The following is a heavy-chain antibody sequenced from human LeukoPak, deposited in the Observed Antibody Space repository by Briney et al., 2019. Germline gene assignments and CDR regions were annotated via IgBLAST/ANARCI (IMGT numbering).Heavy chain of an antibody. V-gene: IGHV4-59*01. CDR1: GGSIGSYY. D-gene: IGHD5-12*01. CDR3: ARDGVARGFDY. CDR2: IHYSGST. J-gene: IGHJ4*02. Sequence: SETLSLTCTVSGGSIGSYYWNWIRQPPGKGLEWIGYIHYSGSTNHNASLKSRVTISVDTSKNQFSLKLSSVTAADTAVYYCARDGVARGFDYWGQGTLVTVSS.